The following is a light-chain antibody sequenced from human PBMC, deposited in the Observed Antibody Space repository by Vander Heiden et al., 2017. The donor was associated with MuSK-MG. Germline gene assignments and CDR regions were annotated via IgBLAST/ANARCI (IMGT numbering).Light chain of an antibody. CDR2: AAS. Sequence: AIRMTQSPSSFSASTGDRVTITCRASQGISSYLAWYQQKPGKAPKLLIYAASTLQSGVPSRFSGSASGTDFTLTISFLQSEDFATYYCQQDDSYPYTFGQGTKLEIK. CDR3: QQDDSYPYT. J-gene: IGKJ2*01. CDR1: QGISSY. V-gene: IGKV1-8*01.